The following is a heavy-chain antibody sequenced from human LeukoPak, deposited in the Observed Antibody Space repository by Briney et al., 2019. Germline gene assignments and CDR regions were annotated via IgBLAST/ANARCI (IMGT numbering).Heavy chain of an antibody. CDR3: ARDLKVRGNDAFDI. CDR1: GFTFSSYS. Sequence: PGESLKISCAASGFTFSSYSMNWVRQAPGKGLEWVSYISSSSSTIYYADSVKGRFTISRDNAKNSLYLQMNSLRAEDTAVYYCARDLKVRGNDAFDIWGQGTMVTVSS. V-gene: IGHV3-48*01. D-gene: IGHD3-10*01. J-gene: IGHJ3*02. CDR2: ISSSSSTI.